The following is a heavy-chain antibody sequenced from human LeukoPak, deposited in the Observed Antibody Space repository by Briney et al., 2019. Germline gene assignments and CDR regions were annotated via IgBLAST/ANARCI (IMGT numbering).Heavy chain of an antibody. CDR3: ARDPYSGLFDY. J-gene: IGHJ4*02. Sequence: GGSLRLSCAASGFTFSSYSMNWVRQAPGKGLEWVSSNSSSSSYIYYADSVKGRFTISRDNAKNSLYLQMNSLRAEDTAVYYCARDPYSGLFDYWGQGTLVTVSS. V-gene: IGHV3-21*01. D-gene: IGHD4-11*01. CDR2: NSSSSSYI. CDR1: GFTFSSYS.